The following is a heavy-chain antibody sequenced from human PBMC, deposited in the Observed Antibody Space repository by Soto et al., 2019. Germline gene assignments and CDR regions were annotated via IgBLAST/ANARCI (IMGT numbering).Heavy chain of an antibody. D-gene: IGHD6-6*01. V-gene: IGHV3-21*01. Sequence: PGGSLRLSCAASGFTFSSYSMNWVRQAPGTGLEWVSSISSSSSYIYYADSVKGRFTISRDNAKNSLYLQMNSLRAEDTAVYYCARDPRSSYSSSRNYCLDVWGQGTTVTVSS. CDR2: ISSSSSYI. CDR1: GFTFSSYS. J-gene: IGHJ6*02. CDR3: ARDPRSSYSSSRNYCLDV.